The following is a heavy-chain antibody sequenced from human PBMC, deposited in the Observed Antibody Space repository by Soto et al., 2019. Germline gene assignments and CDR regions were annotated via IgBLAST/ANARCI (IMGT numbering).Heavy chain of an antibody. J-gene: IGHJ4*02. CDR3: ARGPRGWYGFDY. CDR1: GFAFSSSW. V-gene: IGHV3-74*01. CDR2: INFDGSSA. D-gene: IGHD6-19*01. Sequence: EVQLVESGGGLVQPGGSLRLSCAGSGFAFSSSWMHWVRQDPGKGLVWVSRINFDGSSADYADSVKGRFTISRDNAKNTLYLEMNSLGAEDTAVYHCARGPRGWYGFDYWGQGTLVTVSS.